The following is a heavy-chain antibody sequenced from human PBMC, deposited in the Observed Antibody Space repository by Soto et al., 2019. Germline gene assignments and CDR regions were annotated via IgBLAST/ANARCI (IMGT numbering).Heavy chain of an antibody. D-gene: IGHD2-8*02. CDR1: GFSFSIFG. CDR2: IWYDGSNK. V-gene: IGHV3-33*01. CDR3: ARDDRDESGGERGGFGC. Sequence: QVHLVESGVGVVQPGTSLRLSCAASGFSFSIFGMHWVRQAPGKGLEWVAGIWYDGSNKYYADSVKGRFSISRDNSKNTLYLQMNSLRAEDTAVYYCARDDRDESGGERGGFGCWGQGTLVTVSS. J-gene: IGHJ4*02.